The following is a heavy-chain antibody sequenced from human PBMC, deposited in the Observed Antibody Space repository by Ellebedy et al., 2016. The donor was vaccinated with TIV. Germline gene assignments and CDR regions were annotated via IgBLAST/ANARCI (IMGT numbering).Heavy chain of an antibody. CDR1: GGSFSGYY. CDR2: INHSGST. J-gene: IGHJ4*02. Sequence: GSLRLSCAVYGGSFSGYYWSWTRQPPGKGLEWIGEINHSGSTNYNPSLKSRVTISVDTSKNQFSLKLSSVTAADTAVYYCARRSVYGYSYGPFDYWGQGTLVTVSS. D-gene: IGHD5-18*01. V-gene: IGHV4-34*01. CDR3: ARRSVYGYSYGPFDY.